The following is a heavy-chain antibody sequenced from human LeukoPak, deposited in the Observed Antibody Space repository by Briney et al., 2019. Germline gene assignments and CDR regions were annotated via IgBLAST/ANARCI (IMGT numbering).Heavy chain of an antibody. J-gene: IGHJ6*02. CDR1: GFTFSSYA. CDR2: ISGSGGST. CDR3: AKALSGRDSSSWYFSYYYYGMDV. D-gene: IGHD6-13*01. Sequence: GGSLRLSCAASGFTFSSYAMSWVRQAPGKGLEWVSAISGSGGSTYYADSVKGRFTISRDNSKNTLYLQMDSLRAEDTAVYYCAKALSGRDSSSWYFSYYYYGMDVWGQGTTVTVSS. V-gene: IGHV3-23*01.